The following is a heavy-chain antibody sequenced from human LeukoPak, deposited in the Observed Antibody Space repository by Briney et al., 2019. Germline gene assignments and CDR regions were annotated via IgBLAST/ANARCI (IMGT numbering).Heavy chain of an antibody. CDR1: GGSISSYY. CDR2: IYYSGST. D-gene: IGHD2/OR15-2a*01. Sequence: SETLSLTRTVSGGSISSYYWSWIRQPPGKGLEWIGYIYYSGSTNYNPSLKSRVTISVDTSKNQFSLKLSSVTAADTAVYYCARTSPFYPPLISFDYWGQGTLVTVSS. J-gene: IGHJ4*02. CDR3: ARTSPFYPPLISFDY. V-gene: IGHV4-59*01.